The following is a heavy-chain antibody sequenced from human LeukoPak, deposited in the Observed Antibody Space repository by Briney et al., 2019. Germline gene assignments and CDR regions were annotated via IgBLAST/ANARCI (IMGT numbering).Heavy chain of an antibody. V-gene: IGHV3-7*05. CDR1: GFTFSNYW. D-gene: IGHD6-19*01. CDR2: IKQDGTEK. J-gene: IGHJ5*02. CDR3: ARGMTVAANWFDP. Sequence: QPGGSLRLSCAASGFTFSNYWMNWVRQAPGKGLEWVANIKQDGTEKYYVDSVKGRFTISRDNAENSLNLQMNSLRAEHTSVYYCARGMTVAANWFDPWGQGTLVTVSS.